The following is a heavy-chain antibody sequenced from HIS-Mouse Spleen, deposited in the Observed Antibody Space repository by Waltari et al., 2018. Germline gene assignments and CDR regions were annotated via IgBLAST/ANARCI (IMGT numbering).Heavy chain of an antibody. CDR3: AKDKHHAFDY. J-gene: IGHJ4*02. CDR1: GFTFSSYG. Sequence: QVQLVESGGGVVQPGRSLRLSCGASGFTFSSYGMHWVRQAPGKGLEWVAVISYDGSNKYYADSVKCRFTISRDNSKNTLYLQMNSLRAEDTAVYYCAKDKHHAFDYWGQGTLVTVSS. V-gene: IGHV3-30*18. CDR2: ISYDGSNK.